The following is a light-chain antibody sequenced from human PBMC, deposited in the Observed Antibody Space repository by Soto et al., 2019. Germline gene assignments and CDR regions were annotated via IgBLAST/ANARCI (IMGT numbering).Light chain of an antibody. Sequence: DIQMTQSPSTLSASVGDRVTITCRASKSISGSLAWYQQKQGKAPKLLIYEASNLKSGVPSRFSGSGSGTEYTLTISSLQPDDSASYYCQQYNGFWTFGQGTRVEIK. V-gene: IGKV1-5*03. CDR1: KSISGS. CDR3: QQYNGFWT. J-gene: IGKJ1*01. CDR2: EAS.